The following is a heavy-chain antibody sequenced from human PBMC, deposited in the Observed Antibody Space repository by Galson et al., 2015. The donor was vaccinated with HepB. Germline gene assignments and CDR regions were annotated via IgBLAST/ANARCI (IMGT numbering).Heavy chain of an antibody. V-gene: IGHV3-49*04. CDR1: GFTFGDYA. Sequence: SLRLSCAASGFTFGDYAMSWVRQAPGKGLEWVGFIRSKAYGGTTEYAASVKGRFAISRDDSKSIAYLQMNSLKTEDTAVYYCTRDAAYYDFWSGYTGYYYYGMDVWGQGTTVTVSS. J-gene: IGHJ6*02. D-gene: IGHD3-3*01. CDR2: IRSKAYGGTT. CDR3: TRDAAYYDFWSGYTGYYYYGMDV.